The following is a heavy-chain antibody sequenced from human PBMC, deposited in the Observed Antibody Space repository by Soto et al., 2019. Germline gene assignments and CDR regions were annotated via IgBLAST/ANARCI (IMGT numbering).Heavy chain of an antibody. D-gene: IGHD3-10*01. CDR2: INPDRGAT. J-gene: IGHJ4*02. CDR3: ARDTMVRGVKHWHDY. CDR1: GYTFTGYY. V-gene: IGHV1-2*02. Sequence: ASVKVSCKASGYTFTGYYMHWVRQAPGQGLEWMGWINPDRGATNYAQKFQGRVTMTRDTSISTAYMDLSRLTSDDTAVYYCARDTMVRGVKHWHDYWGQGTLVTVSS.